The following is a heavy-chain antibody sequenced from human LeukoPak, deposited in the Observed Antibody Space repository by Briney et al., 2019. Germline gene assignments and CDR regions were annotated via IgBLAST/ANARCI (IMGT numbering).Heavy chain of an antibody. D-gene: IGHD2-15*01. V-gene: IGHV1-69*13. Sequence: ASVKVSCKASGGTFSSYAISWVRQAPGQGLEWMGGIIPIFGTANYAQKFQGRVTITADESTGTAYMELSRLRSEDTAVYYCARDREVVSEGAFDIWGQGTMVTVSS. CDR1: GGTFSSYA. CDR3: ARDREVVSEGAFDI. CDR2: IIPIFGTA. J-gene: IGHJ3*02.